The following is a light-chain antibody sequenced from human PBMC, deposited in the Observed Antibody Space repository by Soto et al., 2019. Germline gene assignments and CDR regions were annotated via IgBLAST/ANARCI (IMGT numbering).Light chain of an antibody. CDR1: QSISSW. CDR3: QQYHSYAYT. J-gene: IGKJ2*01. Sequence: DIQMTQSPSTLSASVGDRVTITCRASQSISSWLAWYKQKPGKAPKLLIYKASSLESGVPSRFSGSGSGTDFTLTISSLQPDDFATYYCQQYHSYAYTFGQGTTLEIK. V-gene: IGKV1-5*03. CDR2: KAS.